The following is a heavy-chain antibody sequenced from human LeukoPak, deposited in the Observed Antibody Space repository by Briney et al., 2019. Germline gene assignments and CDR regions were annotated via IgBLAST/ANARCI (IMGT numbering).Heavy chain of an antibody. Sequence: ASVKVSCKASGYTFTGYYMHWVRQAPGQGLEWMGWINPNSGGTNYAQKFQGRVTMTGETSTSTAYMERSRLGSDDTALFYCARAMRYNWTPFDYWGQGTLVTVSS. V-gene: IGHV1-2*02. J-gene: IGHJ4*02. D-gene: IGHD1-20*01. CDR3: ARAMRYNWTPFDY. CDR1: GYTFTGYY. CDR2: INPNSGGT.